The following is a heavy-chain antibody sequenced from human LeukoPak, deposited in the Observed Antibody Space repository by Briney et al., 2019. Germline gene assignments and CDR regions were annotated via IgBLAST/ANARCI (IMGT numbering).Heavy chain of an antibody. CDR3: AKPEVGAPYYYYYMDV. V-gene: IGHV3-23*01. J-gene: IGHJ6*03. D-gene: IGHD1-26*01. Sequence: GGSLRLSCAASGFTFSSYAMSWVRQASGKGLEWVSAISGSGGSTYYADSVKGRFTISRDNSKNTLYLQMNSLRAEDTAVYYCAKPEVGAPYYYYYMDVWGKGTTVTVSS. CDR2: ISGSGGST. CDR1: GFTFSSYA.